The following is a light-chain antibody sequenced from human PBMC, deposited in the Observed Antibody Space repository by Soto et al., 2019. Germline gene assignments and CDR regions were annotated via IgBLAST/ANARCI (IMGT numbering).Light chain of an antibody. CDR3: QQYGNSPQIT. CDR1: QSVSSY. J-gene: IGKJ5*01. V-gene: IGKV3D-20*01. CDR2: DSS. Sequence: IVLTQSPATLSLSPGERATLSCGASQSVSSYLAWYQQKPGLAPRLVIYDSSIRATGIPDRFSGSGSGTDFTLTISRLEPEDFAMYFCQQYGNSPQITFGQGTRQ.